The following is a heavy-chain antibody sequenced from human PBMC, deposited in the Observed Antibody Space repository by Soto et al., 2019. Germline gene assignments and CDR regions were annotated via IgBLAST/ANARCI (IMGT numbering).Heavy chain of an antibody. Sequence: GGSLRLSCAASGFTFSYYYMSWIRQAPGRGLEWISYINRSGSIKYYVDSVKGRFTISRDNAKNSLYLQMNSLRAEDTAIYYCTRGGGTAAPVDVWGQGTPVTVSS. J-gene: IGHJ6*02. D-gene: IGHD6-13*01. V-gene: IGHV3-11*01. CDR1: GFTFSYYY. CDR2: INRSGSIK. CDR3: TRGGGTAAPVDV.